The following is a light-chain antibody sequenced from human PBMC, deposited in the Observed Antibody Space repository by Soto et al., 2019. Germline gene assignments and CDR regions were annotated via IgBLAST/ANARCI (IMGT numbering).Light chain of an antibody. CDR2: DVS. V-gene: IGLV2-11*01. Sequence: QSVPTQPRSVAGSPGQSVTISCTGNSSDVGGYNYVSWYQHHPGKAPKLMIYDVSKRPSGVPDRFSGSKSGSTASLTISGLQAEDEADYYCCSYAGSYTLLFGGGTKLTVL. CDR1: SSDVGGYNY. J-gene: IGLJ2*01. CDR3: CSYAGSYTLL.